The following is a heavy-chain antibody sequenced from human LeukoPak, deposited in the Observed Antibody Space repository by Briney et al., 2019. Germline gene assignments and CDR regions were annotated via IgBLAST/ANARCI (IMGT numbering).Heavy chain of an antibody. V-gene: IGHV7-4-1*02. Sequence: ASVKVSCKASGYTFTDFYIHWVRQAPGQGLEWMGWINTNTGNPTYAQGFTGRFVFSLDTSVSTAYLQISSLKAEDTAVYYCARAGGSYSRGAAFDIWGQGTMVTVSS. CDR2: INTNTGNP. CDR1: GYTFTDFY. D-gene: IGHD1-26*01. CDR3: ARAGGSYSRGAAFDI. J-gene: IGHJ3*02.